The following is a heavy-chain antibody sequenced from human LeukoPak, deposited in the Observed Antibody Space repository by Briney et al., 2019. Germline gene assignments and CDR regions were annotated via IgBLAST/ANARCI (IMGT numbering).Heavy chain of an antibody. D-gene: IGHD6-19*01. J-gene: IGHJ4*02. CDR3: ASLGSSGWYYFDY. CDR2: IKQDGSEK. CDR1: GFTFSSYW. V-gene: IGHV3-7*01. Sequence: GGSLRLSCAASGFTFSSYWMSWVRQAPGKGLEWVANIKQDGSEKYYVDSVKGRFTISRDNAKNSLYLQMNSPRAEDTAVYYCASLGSSGWYYFDYWGQGTLVTVSS.